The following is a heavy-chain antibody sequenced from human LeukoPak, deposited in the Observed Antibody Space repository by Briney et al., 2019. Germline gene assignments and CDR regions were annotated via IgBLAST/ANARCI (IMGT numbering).Heavy chain of an antibody. CDR3: GKTTVGYSSGQKPAWPVDY. CDR1: GFTFGSHA. CDR2: IFGSGGSP. J-gene: IGHJ4*02. V-gene: IGHV3-23*01. D-gene: IGHD5-18*01. Sequence: GGSLRLSCEASGFTFGSHAMYWVRQAPGKGLEWVAGIFGSGGSPHYADPVKGRFTISRDNSRNTVYLQINSLRAEDTAVYYCGKTTVGYSSGQKPAWPVDYWGQGALVTVSS.